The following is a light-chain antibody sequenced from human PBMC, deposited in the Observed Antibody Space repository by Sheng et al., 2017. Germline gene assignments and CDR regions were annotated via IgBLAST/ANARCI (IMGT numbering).Light chain of an antibody. CDR1: QSLGDF. CDR3: HQYYSTSLT. CDR2: RAS. V-gene: IGKV3-15*01. Sequence: EIVLTQSPATLSVSPGERATLSCRASQSLGDFLAWFQQKPGQPPRLLISRASTRATGVPARFSGSGFGTDYTLTISSLQPEDFATYYCHQYYSTSLTFGGGTKVEIK. J-gene: IGKJ4*01.